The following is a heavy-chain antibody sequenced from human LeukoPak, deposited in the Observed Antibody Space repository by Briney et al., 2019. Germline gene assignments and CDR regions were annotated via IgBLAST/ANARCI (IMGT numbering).Heavy chain of an antibody. CDR3: ARDQEAFDY. Sequence: ASVKVSCKASGYSFTSNYIHWVRQAPGQGLEWMGMIYPRDGSTSYAQKFQGRVTVTRDASTSTVHMELSGLRSEDTAVYYCARDQEAFDYWGQGTLVTVSS. J-gene: IGHJ4*02. V-gene: IGHV1-46*01. CDR1: GYSFTSNY. CDR2: IYPRDGST.